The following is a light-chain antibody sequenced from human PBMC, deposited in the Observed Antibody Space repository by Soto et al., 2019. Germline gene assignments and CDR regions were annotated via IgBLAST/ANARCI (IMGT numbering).Light chain of an antibody. CDR1: NIGSKS. J-gene: IGLJ2*01. CDR3: QVWDRSSDRVV. CDR2: DDS. Sequence: SYELTQPPSVSVAPGQTATITCGGDNIGSKSVHWYQQKPGQAPVLVVYDDSDWPSGIPERFSGSNSGNMATLSISRVEAGDEADYYCQVWDRSSDRVVFGGGTKVTVL. V-gene: IGLV3-21*02.